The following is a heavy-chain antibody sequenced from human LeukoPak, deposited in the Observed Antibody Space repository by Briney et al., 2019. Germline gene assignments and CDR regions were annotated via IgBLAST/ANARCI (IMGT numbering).Heavy chain of an antibody. J-gene: IGHJ4*02. D-gene: IGHD3-10*01. Sequence: GGSLRLSCAAPGFTFSTYSMNWVRQAPGKGLEWLSYISSSSSTVYYADSVKGRFTISRDNAKNSLYLQMNSLRDEDTAVYYCAREEVRGVPVDYWGQGTLVTVSS. CDR2: ISSSSSTV. CDR1: GFTFSTYS. V-gene: IGHV3-48*02. CDR3: AREEVRGVPVDY.